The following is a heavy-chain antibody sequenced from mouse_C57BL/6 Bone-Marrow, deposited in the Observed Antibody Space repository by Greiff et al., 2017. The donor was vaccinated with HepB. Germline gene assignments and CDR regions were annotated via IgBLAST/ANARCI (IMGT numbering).Heavy chain of an antibody. CDR3: ARRASLLSWFAY. D-gene: IGHD3-1*01. J-gene: IGHJ3*01. Sequence: VQLQQPGAEFVKPGASVKLSCKASGYTFTSYWMQWVKQRPGQGLEWIGGIDPSDSYINYNQKFKGKATLTVDTSSSTAYMQLSSLTSEDSAVYSCARRASLLSWFAYWGQGTLVTVSA. V-gene: IGHV1-50*01. CDR2: IDPSDSYI. CDR1: GYTFTSYW.